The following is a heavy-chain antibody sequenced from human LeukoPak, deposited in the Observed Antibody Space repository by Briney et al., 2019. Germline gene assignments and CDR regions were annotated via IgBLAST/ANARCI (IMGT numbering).Heavy chain of an antibody. Sequence: PSETLSLTCTVSGGSFSSGSYYWSWIRQPPGKGLEWIGYIYYSGSTNYNPSLKSRVTISVDTSKNQFSLKLSSVTAADTAVYYCARDVVVPAVVAYYFDYWGQGTLVTVSS. CDR1: GGSFSSGSYY. CDR2: IYYSGST. CDR3: ARDVVVPAVVAYYFDY. D-gene: IGHD2-2*01. J-gene: IGHJ4*02. V-gene: IGHV4-61*01.